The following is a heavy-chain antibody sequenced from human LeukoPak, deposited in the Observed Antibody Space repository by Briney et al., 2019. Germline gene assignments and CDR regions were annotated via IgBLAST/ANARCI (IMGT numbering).Heavy chain of an antibody. Sequence: GGSLRLSCAASGFTFSTYSMNWVRQAPGKGLEWVSSISSNNRYIYYADSVKGRFTISRDNAKNSLYLQMNSLRAEDTAVYYCAMGGLAFDYWGQGTLVTVSS. CDR3: AMGGLAFDY. CDR2: ISSNNRYI. J-gene: IGHJ4*02. D-gene: IGHD3-16*01. CDR1: GFTFSTYS. V-gene: IGHV3-21*01.